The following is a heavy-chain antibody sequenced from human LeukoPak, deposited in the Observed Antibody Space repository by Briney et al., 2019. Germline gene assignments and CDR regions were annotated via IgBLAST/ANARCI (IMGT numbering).Heavy chain of an antibody. D-gene: IGHD3-3*01. J-gene: IGHJ5*02. Sequence: SETLSLTRTVSGGSISSYYWSWIRQPAGKGLEWIGRIYTSGGTNYNPSLKSRVTMSVDTSKNQFSLKLSSVTAADTAVYYCARDRPFSWYDFGWFDPWGQGTLVTVSS. V-gene: IGHV4-4*07. CDR1: GGSISSYY. CDR3: ARDRPFSWYDFGWFDP. CDR2: IYTSGGT.